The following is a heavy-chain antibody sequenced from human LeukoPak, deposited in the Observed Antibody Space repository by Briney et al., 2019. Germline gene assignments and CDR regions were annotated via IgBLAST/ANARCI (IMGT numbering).Heavy chain of an antibody. D-gene: IGHD2-2*01. CDR1: GYTFTSYG. J-gene: IGHJ4*02. Sequence: GASVKVSCKASGYTFTSYGISWVRQAPGQGLEWMGWISAYNGNTNYAQKFQGRVTMTRDMSTSTVYMELSSLRSEDTAVYYCARGCSSTSCYVAFDYWGQGTLVTVSS. CDR3: ARGCSSTSCYVAFDY. CDR2: ISAYNGNT. V-gene: IGHV1-18*01.